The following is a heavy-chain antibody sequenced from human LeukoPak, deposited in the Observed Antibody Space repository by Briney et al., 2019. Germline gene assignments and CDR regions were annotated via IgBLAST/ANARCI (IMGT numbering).Heavy chain of an antibody. V-gene: IGHV3-23*01. D-gene: IGHD5-12*01. CDR1: GFTFSSFA. CDR2: ISGNGFST. Sequence: GGSLRLSCAASGFTFSSFAMNWARQAPGKGLEWVSGISGNGFSTDYADSVKGRFTISRDNSKNTLYLQVDSLTAVDTAVYYCAKSPLKYSGYDYLDYWGQGTLVTVSS. J-gene: IGHJ4*02. CDR3: AKSPLKYSGYDYLDY.